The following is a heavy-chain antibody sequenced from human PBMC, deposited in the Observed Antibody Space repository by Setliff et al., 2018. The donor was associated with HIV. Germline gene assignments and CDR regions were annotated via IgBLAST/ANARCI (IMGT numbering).Heavy chain of an antibody. J-gene: IGHJ4*02. CDR1: GFTLSDYY. CDR2: TRNKANGYIT. Sequence: GGSLRLSCAVSGFTLSDYYMDWVRQAPGKGLEWVGRTRNKANGYITEYGASVQGRFTISRDNSKSSMYLQMNSLKSEDTAVYYCVGLRYYADGAWHGGDYWGQGSLVTVSS. CDR3: VGLRYYADGAWHGGDY. V-gene: IGHV3-72*01. D-gene: IGHD2-8*01.